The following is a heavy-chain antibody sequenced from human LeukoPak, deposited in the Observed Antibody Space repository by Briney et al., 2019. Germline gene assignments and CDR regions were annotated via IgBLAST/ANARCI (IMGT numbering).Heavy chain of an antibody. CDR2: IYYSGST. J-gene: IGHJ4*02. D-gene: IGHD3-9*01. CDR1: GGSISSYY. CDR3: AREYCDILTGYYNRYLDY. Sequence: PSETLSLTCTVSGGSISSYYWSWIRQPPGKGLEWIGYIYYSGSTNYNPSLKSRVTISVDTSKNQFSLKLSSVTAADTAVYYCAREYCDILTGYYNRYLDYWGQGTLVTVSS. V-gene: IGHV4-59*08.